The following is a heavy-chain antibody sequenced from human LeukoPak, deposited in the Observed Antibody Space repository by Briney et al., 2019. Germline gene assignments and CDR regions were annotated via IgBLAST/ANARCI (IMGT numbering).Heavy chain of an antibody. CDR3: ARVTAAAGNWYFDL. V-gene: IGHV1-2*02. J-gene: IGHJ2*01. D-gene: IGHD6-13*01. CDR2: INPNSGGT. CDR1: GYTFTGYY. Sequence: ASVKVSCKASGYTFTGYYMHWVRQAPGQGLEWMGWINPNSGGTNYAQKFQGRVTMTRDTSISTAYMELSRLRSEDTAVYYCARVTAAAGNWYFDLWGRGTLVTVSS.